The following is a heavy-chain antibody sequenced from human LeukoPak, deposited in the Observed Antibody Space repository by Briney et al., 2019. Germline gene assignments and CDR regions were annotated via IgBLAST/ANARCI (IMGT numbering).Heavy chain of an antibody. CDR2: INPNSGGT. V-gene: IGHV1-2*02. D-gene: IGHD2-15*01. CDR1: GYTFTGYY. CDR3: AREYCSGGSCYLSTGY. J-gene: IGHJ4*02. Sequence: ASVKVSCKASGYTFTGYYMHWVRQAPGQGLEWMGWINPNSGGTNYAQKFQGRVTMTRDTSISTAYMELSRLRSDDTAVSYCAREYCSGGSCYLSTGYWGQGTLVTVSS.